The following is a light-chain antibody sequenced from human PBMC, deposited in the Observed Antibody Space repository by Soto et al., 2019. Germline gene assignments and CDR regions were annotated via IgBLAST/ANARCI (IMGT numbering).Light chain of an antibody. CDR2: DAA. V-gene: IGKV1-33*01. Sequence: EIQMTQSPSSLSASVGDRVTITCQASQDISNYLDWYQQKPGKAPKLLIHDAADLETGVPSRFSGRGSGTDFTFTISSLQPEDVATYYCQQYDTLATFGPGTKVDIK. J-gene: IGKJ3*01. CDR3: QQYDTLAT. CDR1: QDISNY.